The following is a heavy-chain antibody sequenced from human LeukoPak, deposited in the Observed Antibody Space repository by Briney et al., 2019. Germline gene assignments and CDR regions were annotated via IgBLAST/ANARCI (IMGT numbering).Heavy chain of an antibody. Sequence: SETLSLTCTVSGGSISSNYWSWIRQPPGEGLEWIGCIYYSGSTIYNHSLKSRVTISVDTSKNQFSLKLSSVTAADTAVYYCARRAYSSGYYYFDYWGQGTLVTVSS. CDR2: IYYSGST. D-gene: IGHD3-22*01. V-gene: IGHV4-59*01. J-gene: IGHJ4*02. CDR1: GGSISSNY. CDR3: ARRAYSSGYYYFDY.